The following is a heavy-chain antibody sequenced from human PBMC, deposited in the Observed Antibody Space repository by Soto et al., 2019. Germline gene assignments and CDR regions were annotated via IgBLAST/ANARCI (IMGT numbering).Heavy chain of an antibody. J-gene: IGHJ4*02. CDR2: ISGTSDSI. CDR3: SRVGVVTAAGTTDY. Sequence: GRPLRLSCAAPGFTFSDYYMSWIRQVSGKGLEWVAYISGTSDSIPYADSVKGRFTISRDNAKNSLYLQMNSLRAEDTAVYYCSRVGVVTAAGTTDYSSQATLVTVSS. CDR1: GFTFSDYY. V-gene: IGHV3-11*06. D-gene: IGHD1-1*01.